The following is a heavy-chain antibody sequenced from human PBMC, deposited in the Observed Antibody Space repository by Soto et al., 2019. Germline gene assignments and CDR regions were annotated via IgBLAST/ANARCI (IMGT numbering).Heavy chain of an antibody. J-gene: IGHJ4*02. Sequence: EVQLLESGGGLVQPGGSLRLSCTASGFTFSSHAMTWVRQAPGKGLEWVSGLSDSGGSTYYAASVKGRFTISRDNSMNTLYLQMNTLRAEDTAVYYCAKVSSSWYSGFFDFWGQGTLVTVSS. D-gene: IGHD6-13*01. CDR1: GFTFSSHA. CDR3: AKVSSSWYSGFFDF. V-gene: IGHV3-23*01. CDR2: LSDSGGST.